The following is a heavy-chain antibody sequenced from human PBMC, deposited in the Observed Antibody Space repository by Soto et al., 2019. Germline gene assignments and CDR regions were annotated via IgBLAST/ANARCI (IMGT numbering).Heavy chain of an antibody. D-gene: IGHD1-1*01. CDR3: ARRVSVRWYWNDLYFDY. Sequence: PGESLKISCKGSGYSFTSYWIGWVRQMPGKGLEWMGIIYPGDSDTRYSPSFQGQVTISADKSISTAYLQWSSLKASDTAMYYCARRVSVRWYWNDLYFDYWGQGTLVTVSS. J-gene: IGHJ4*02. CDR1: GYSFTSYW. CDR2: IYPGDSDT. V-gene: IGHV5-51*01.